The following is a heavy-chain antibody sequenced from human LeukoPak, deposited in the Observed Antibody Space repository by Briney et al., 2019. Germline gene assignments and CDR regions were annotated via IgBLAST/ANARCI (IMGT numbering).Heavy chain of an antibody. CDR1: GGSISSSSYY. V-gene: IGHV4-39*01. J-gene: IGHJ6*03. CDR3: ARVVGGASGRYYYYYMDV. Sequence: PSETLSLTCTVSGGSISSSSYYWGWIRQPPGKGLEWIGSIYYSGSTYYNPSLKSRVTISVDTSKNQFSLKLSSVTAADTAVYYCARVVGGASGRYYYYYMDVWGKGTTVTVSS. D-gene: IGHD3-16*01. CDR2: IYYSGST.